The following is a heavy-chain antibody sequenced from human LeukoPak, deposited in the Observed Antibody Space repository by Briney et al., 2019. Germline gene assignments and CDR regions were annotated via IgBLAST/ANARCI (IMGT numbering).Heavy chain of an antibody. V-gene: IGHV3-30*18. CDR1: GFTFDDYG. D-gene: IGHD4-17*01. CDR3: AKNAARNYGDYVGYNWFDP. CDR2: ISYDGSNK. Sequence: PGGSLRLSCAAPGFTFDDYGMSWVRQAPGKGLEWVAVISYDGSNKYYADSVKGRFTISRDNSKNTLYLQMNSLRAEDTAVYYCAKNAARNYGDYVGYNWFDPWGQGTLVTVSS. J-gene: IGHJ5*02.